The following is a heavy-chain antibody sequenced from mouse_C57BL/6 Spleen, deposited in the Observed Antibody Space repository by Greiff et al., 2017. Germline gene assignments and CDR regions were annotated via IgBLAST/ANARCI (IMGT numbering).Heavy chain of an antibody. V-gene: IGHV1-69*01. Sequence: QVQLQQPGAELVMPGASVKLSCKASGYTFTSYWMHWVKQRPGQGLEWIGEIDPSDSYTNYNQKFKGKSTLTVDKSSSTAYMQLSSLTSEDSAVYYCARGPGAMDYWGQGTSVTVSS. CDR2: IDPSDSYT. J-gene: IGHJ4*01. CDR1: GYTFTSYW. CDR3: ARGPGAMDY.